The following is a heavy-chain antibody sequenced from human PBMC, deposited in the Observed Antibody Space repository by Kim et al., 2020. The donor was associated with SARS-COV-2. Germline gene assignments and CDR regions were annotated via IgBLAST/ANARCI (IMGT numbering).Heavy chain of an antibody. CDR3: TRSWFGELMGDQYYGMDV. D-gene: IGHD3-10*01. J-gene: IGHJ6*02. Sequence: KGRFTISRDGSKSSAYLQMNSLKTEDTAVYYCTRSWFGELMGDQYYGMDVWGQGTTVTVSS. V-gene: IGHV3-49*01.